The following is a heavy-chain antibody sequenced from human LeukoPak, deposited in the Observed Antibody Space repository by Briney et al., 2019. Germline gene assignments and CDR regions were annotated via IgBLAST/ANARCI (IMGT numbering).Heavy chain of an antibody. D-gene: IGHD3-3*01. Sequence: ASVKVSCKASGNTFTSYGISWVRQAPGQGLEWMGWISAHNGNTNYAQKLQGRVTMTTDTSTSTAYMELRSLRSDDTAVYYCAREYIYDFWSGYPNWFDPWGQGTLVTVSS. CDR1: GNTFTSYG. V-gene: IGHV1-18*01. J-gene: IGHJ5*02. CDR2: ISAHNGNT. CDR3: AREYIYDFWSGYPNWFDP.